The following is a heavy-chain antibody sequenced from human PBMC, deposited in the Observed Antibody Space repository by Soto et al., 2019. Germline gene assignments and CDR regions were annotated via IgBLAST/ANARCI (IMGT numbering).Heavy chain of an antibody. J-gene: IGHJ4*02. CDR3: ARVIMIFGVANLGSYFDY. Sequence: QVQLVQSGTEVKKPGASVKVSCKASGYTFSNFGLSWLRQAPGQGLEWMGWISPSNGQTIYAQNFHGRVTMTTDTYTATAHMELRSLISDDTAVYYCARVIMIFGVANLGSYFDYWGQGTRVTVSA. CDR2: ISPSNGQT. V-gene: IGHV1-18*01. CDR1: GYTFSNFG. D-gene: IGHD3-3*01.